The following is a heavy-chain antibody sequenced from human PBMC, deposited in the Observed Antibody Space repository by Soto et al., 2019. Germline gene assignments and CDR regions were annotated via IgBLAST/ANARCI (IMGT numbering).Heavy chain of an antibody. CDR1: GGSISSGDYY. D-gene: IGHD5-12*01. J-gene: IGHJ6*02. CDR2: IYYSGST. V-gene: IGHV4-30-4*01. CDR3: AREGYSGYDLYYYYGMDV. Sequence: SETLSLTCTVSGGSISSGDYYWSWIRQPPGKGLEWIWYIYYSGSTYYNPSLKSRVTISVDTSKNQFSLKLSSVTAADTAVYYCAREGYSGYDLYYYYGMDVWGQGTTVTVSS.